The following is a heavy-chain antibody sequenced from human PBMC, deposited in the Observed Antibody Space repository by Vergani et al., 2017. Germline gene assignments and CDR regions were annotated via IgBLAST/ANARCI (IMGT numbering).Heavy chain of an antibody. D-gene: IGHD5-18*01. J-gene: IGHJ4*02. Sequence: EVQLVESGGGLVQPGGSLRLSCAASGFTFSSYEMNWVRQSPGKGLEWVSYISSSGGTIYYADSVKGRFTISRDNAKNSLYLQMTSLGAEDTAVYYCARDGNNYGTTFDYWGQGTLVTVSS. CDR1: GFTFSSYE. CDR3: ARDGNNYGTTFDY. V-gene: IGHV3-48*03. CDR2: ISSSGGTI.